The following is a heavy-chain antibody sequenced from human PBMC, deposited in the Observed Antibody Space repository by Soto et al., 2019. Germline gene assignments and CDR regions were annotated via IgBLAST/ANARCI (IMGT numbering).Heavy chain of an antibody. Sequence: SETLSLTCAVYGWSLGGYYWNWIRQPPGKGLEWIVEINHSGSTNYNPSLKSRVTISLDMSKNQFSLKLSSVTAADTVVYYCARGSIVVVPAANEYYYYIDVWGKGTTVTVSS. CDR2: INHSGST. CDR3: ARGSIVVVPAANEYYYYIDV. J-gene: IGHJ6*03. CDR1: GWSLGGYY. D-gene: IGHD2-2*01. V-gene: IGHV4-34*01.